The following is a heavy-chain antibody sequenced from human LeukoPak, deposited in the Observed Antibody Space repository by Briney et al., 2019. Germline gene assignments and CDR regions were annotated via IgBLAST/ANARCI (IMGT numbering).Heavy chain of an antibody. D-gene: IGHD3-3*01. V-gene: IGHV4-59*08. CDR2: IYYSGST. J-gene: IGHJ4*02. Sequence: SETLSLTCTVSGGSISSYYWSWIRQPPGKGLEWIGYIYYSGSTNYNPSLKSRVTISVDTSKNQFSLKLSSVTAADTAVYYCARQWADFWSGYYLVFDYWGQGTLVTVSS. CDR3: ARQWADFWSGYYLVFDY. CDR1: GGSISSYY.